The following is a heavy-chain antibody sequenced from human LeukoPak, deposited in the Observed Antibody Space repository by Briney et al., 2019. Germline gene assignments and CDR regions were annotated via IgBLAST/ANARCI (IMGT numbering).Heavy chain of an antibody. CDR2: XXXSGST. V-gene: IGHV4-39*01. CDR3: AXHYYDNNNIYPPAY. Sequence: PSETLSLTCTVSGGXXXXXXXSXGXXXQPXXXXXEXXXXXXXSGSTYSNPAXKSRVTTSIDTSKNQFSLELRSVTAADTAVYYCAXHYYDNNNIYPPAYWGQGTPVTVSS. D-gene: IGHD3-22*01. J-gene: IGHJ4*02. CDR1: GGXXXXXXXS.